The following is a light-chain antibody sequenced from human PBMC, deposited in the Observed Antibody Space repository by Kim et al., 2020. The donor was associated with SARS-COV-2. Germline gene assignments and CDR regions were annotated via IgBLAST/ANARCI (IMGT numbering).Light chain of an antibody. CDR2: DAS. CDR1: QSVSSY. V-gene: IGKV3-11*01. Sequence: EIVLTQSPATLSLSPGERATLSCRASQSVSSYLVWYQQQPGQPPRLLIYDASNRATGITASFSGSRSGTDFTLTISSLEPEDFAAYYCQQRSSWPPWTFGQGTKVDIK. CDR3: QQRSSWPPWT. J-gene: IGKJ1*01.